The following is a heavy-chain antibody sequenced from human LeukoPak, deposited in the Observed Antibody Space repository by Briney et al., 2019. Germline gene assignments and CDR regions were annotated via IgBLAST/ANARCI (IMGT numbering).Heavy chain of an antibody. CDR3: ARYCSSTSCYYGMDV. CDR1: GFTFSSYS. D-gene: IGHD2-2*01. Sequence: GGSLRLPCAASGFTFSSYSMNWVRQAPGKGLEWVSSISSSSSYIYYADSVKGRFTISRDNAKNSLYLQMNSLRAEDTAVYYCARYCSSTSCYYGMDVWGQGTTVTVSS. V-gene: IGHV3-21*01. CDR2: ISSSSSYI. J-gene: IGHJ6*02.